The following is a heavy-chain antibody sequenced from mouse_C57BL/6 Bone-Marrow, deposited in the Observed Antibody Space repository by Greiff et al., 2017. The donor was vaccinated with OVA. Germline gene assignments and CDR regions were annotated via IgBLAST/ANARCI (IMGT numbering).Heavy chain of an antibody. D-gene: IGHD1-1*01. V-gene: IGHV1-15*01. CDR1: GYTFTDYE. Sequence: VQVVESGAELVRPGASVTLSCKASGYTFTDYEMHWVKQTPVHGLEWIGAIDPETGGTAYNQKFKGKAILTADKSSSTAYMELRSLTSEDSAVYYCTRSFYGSSPLYAMDYWGQGTSVTVSS. CDR3: TRSFYGSSPLYAMDY. J-gene: IGHJ4*01. CDR2: IDPETGGT.